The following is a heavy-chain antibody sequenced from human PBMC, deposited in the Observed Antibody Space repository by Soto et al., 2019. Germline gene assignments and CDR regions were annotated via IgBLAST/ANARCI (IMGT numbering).Heavy chain of an antibody. CDR2: ISSSGGTT. CDR3: AKDQARGYNYGPDY. V-gene: IGHV3-23*01. Sequence: GGSLRLSCAASGFTFSSYAMNRVRQAPGKGLEWVSGISSSGGTTYQADSAKGRFTISRDNSKNTLFLQMNSLRAEDTAVYYCAKDQARGYNYGPDYWRQGTLVTVSS. D-gene: IGHD5-18*01. CDR1: GFTFSSYA. J-gene: IGHJ4*02.